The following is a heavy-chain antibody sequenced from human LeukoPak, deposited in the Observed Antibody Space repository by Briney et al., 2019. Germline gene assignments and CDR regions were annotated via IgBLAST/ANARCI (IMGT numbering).Heavy chain of an antibody. CDR2: IYSGGST. D-gene: IGHD3-9*01. Sequence: GGSLRLSCAAPGFTVSSNYMSWVRQAPGKGLEWVSVIYSGGSTYYADSVKGRFTISRDNSKNTLYLQMNSLRAEDTAVYYCAREPIYDILTGYPGDHDAFDIWGQGTMVTVSS. J-gene: IGHJ3*02. V-gene: IGHV3-66*01. CDR3: AREPIYDILTGYPGDHDAFDI. CDR1: GFTVSSNY.